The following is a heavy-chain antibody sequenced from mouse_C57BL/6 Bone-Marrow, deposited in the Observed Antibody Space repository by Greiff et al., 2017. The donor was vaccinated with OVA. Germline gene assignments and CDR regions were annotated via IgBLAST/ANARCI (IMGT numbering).Heavy chain of an antibody. CDR1: GYTFTSYW. V-gene: IGHV1-64*01. J-gene: IGHJ2*01. D-gene: IGHD2-3*01. CDR2: IHPNSGST. Sequence: QVQLQQSGAELVKPGASVKLSCKASGYTFTSYWMHWVKQRPGQGLEWIGMIHPNSGSTNYNEKFKSKATLTVDKSSSTAYMQLSSLTSEDSAVYYCARSGFYDGYYWGQGTTLTVSS. CDR3: ARSGFYDGYY.